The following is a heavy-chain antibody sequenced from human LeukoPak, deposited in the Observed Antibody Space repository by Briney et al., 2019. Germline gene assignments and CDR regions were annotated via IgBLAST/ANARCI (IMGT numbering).Heavy chain of an antibody. J-gene: IGHJ4*02. D-gene: IGHD6-13*01. V-gene: IGHV4-61*02. CDR3: ARDRGAATGLFDY. Sequence: SETLSLTCTVSGGSISSSSYYWSWIRQPAGKGLEWIGRIYTSGSTNYNPSLKSRVTISVDTSKNQFSLKLSSVTATDTAVYYCARDRGAATGLFDYWGQGTLVTVSS. CDR1: GGSISSSSYY. CDR2: IYTSGST.